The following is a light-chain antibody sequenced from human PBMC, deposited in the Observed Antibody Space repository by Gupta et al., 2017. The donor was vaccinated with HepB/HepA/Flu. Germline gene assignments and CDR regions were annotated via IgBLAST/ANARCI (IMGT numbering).Light chain of an antibody. CDR3: QQRSNWPPIT. V-gene: IGKV3-11*01. J-gene: IGKJ5*01. CDR2: EAS. Sequence: EIVLTHSPATLSLSPGDRATLSCRASQSVSSYLAWYQQKPGQAPRLLISEASNRATGIPARFSGSGSGTDFTLTISSLEPEDFAVYYCQQRSNWPPITFGQGTRLEIK. CDR1: QSVSSY.